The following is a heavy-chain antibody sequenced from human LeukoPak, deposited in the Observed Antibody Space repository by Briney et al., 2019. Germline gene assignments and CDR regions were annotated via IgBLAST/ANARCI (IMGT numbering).Heavy chain of an antibody. Sequence: SETLSLTCTVSGYSISSGYYWGWIRQPPGKGLEWIGSIYHSGRTYYNPSLKSRVTISVDTSKNQFSLKLSSVTAADTAVYYCARAVQYSSGWFRPVGTGKIIDYWGQGTLVTVSS. J-gene: IGHJ4*02. D-gene: IGHD6-19*01. CDR2: IYHSGRT. CDR1: GYSISSGYY. CDR3: ARAVQYSSGWFRPVGTGKIIDY. V-gene: IGHV4-38-2*02.